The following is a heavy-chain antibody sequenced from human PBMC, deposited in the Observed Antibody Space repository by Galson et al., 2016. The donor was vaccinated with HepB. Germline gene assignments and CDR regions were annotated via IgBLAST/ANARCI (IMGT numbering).Heavy chain of an antibody. D-gene: IGHD5-12*01. CDR3: ARDPFWLPGTFDI. J-gene: IGHJ3*02. CDR2: TYYRSKWYN. V-gene: IGHV6-1*01. CDR1: GDSVSSNSVA. Sequence: CAISGDSVSSNSVAWNWIRQSPSRGLEWLGRTYYRSKWYNDYAVFVKSRISINSDTSKNQFSLHLNSVTPEDTAVYYCARDPFWLPGTFDIWGQGTMVTVSS.